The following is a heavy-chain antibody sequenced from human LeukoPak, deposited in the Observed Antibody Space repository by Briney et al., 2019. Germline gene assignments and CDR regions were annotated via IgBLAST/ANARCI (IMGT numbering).Heavy chain of an antibody. CDR3: LRDPVLDEQNGYSPY. Sequence: GSPRLSPAASLFTLTGFWLHSVPQDPRPGVVWVSRIAFDVRVTTYADSVNCRFTASTDNTPDTLYLQMNSVRAADTALHFCLRDPVLDEQNGYSPYWGQGTLVTVSS. CDR1: LFTLTGFW. J-gene: IGHJ4*02. CDR2: IAFDVRVT. D-gene: IGHD5-24*01. V-gene: IGHV3-74*01.